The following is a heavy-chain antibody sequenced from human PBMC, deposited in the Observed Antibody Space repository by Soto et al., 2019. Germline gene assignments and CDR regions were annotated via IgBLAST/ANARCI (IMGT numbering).Heavy chain of an antibody. CDR2: INPNSGGT. D-gene: IGHD3-9*01. CDR3: ARELRYFDWLLWNAFDI. Sequence: GASVKVSCKASGYTFTGYYMHWVRQAPGQGLEWMGWINPNSGGTNYAQKFQGRVTMTRDTSISTAYMELSRLRSDDTAVYYCARELRYFDWLLWNAFDIWGQGTMVTVSS. CDR1: GYTFTGYY. J-gene: IGHJ3*02. V-gene: IGHV1-2*02.